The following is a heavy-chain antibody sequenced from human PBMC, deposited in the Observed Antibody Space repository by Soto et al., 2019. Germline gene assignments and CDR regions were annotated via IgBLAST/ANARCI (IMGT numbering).Heavy chain of an antibody. Sequence: EVQLVESGGGLVQPGGSLRLSCAASGFIFSNYWIHWVRQAPGKGLVWVSRIKGDGINTNYADSVKGRFTISRDNAGNTVYLQMNSLTTKDTAVYYCARGIPGHYGFDVWGQGTMVTVSS. V-gene: IGHV3-74*01. CDR1: GFIFSNYW. J-gene: IGHJ3*01. CDR2: IKGDGINT. D-gene: IGHD1-20*01. CDR3: ARGIPGHYGFDV.